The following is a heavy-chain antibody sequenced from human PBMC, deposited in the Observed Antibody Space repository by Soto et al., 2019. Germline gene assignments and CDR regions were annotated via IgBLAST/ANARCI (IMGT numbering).Heavy chain of an antibody. CDR3: VGPPALEPGGGN. V-gene: IGHV3-72*01. CDR2: IKDKARSYTT. Sequence: GGSLRLSCAASGFSFSDHYMDWVRQAPGKGLEWVGRIKDKARSYTTEYAASVKGRFSISRDDSENSLYLQMNSLATEDTAVYYCVGPPALEPGGGNWGQGTLVTVSS. CDR1: GFSFSDHY. D-gene: IGHD2-15*01. J-gene: IGHJ4*02.